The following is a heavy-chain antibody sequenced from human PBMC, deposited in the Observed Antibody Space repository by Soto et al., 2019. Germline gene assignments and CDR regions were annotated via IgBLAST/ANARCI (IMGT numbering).Heavy chain of an antibody. Sequence: QITLKESGPPLVKPTQTLTLTCTFSGFSLSTSGVGVGWIRQPPGKALEWLALIYWDDDKRYSPSLKSRLTITKDTSKNQVVLTMTNMDPVDTATYYCAHISVDTATEYYYYYYMDVWGKGTTVTVSS. CDR1: GFSLSTSGVG. D-gene: IGHD5-18*01. CDR3: AHISVDTATEYYYYYYMDV. CDR2: IYWDDDK. J-gene: IGHJ6*03. V-gene: IGHV2-5*02.